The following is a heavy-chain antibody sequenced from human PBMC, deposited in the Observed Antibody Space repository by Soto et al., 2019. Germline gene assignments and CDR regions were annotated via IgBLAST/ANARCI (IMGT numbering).Heavy chain of an antibody. CDR2: IYYSGST. V-gene: IGHV4-30-4*01. CDR3: ARSGYYDGSGYLFEY. CDR1: GGSFSPNY. D-gene: IGHD3-22*01. J-gene: IGHJ4*02. Sequence: SETLSLTCTISGGSFSPNYWSWIRQPPGKGLEWIGYIYYSGSTHYNPSLKSRLTISIDTSKNQFSLKLSSVTAADTAVYYCARSGYYDGSGYLFEYWGQGTLVTVSS.